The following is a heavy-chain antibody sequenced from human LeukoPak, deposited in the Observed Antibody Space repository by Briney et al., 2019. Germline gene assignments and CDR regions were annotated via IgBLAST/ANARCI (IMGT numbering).Heavy chain of an antibody. CDR3: TSHLNQIAVFIDY. Sequence: PGGSLRLSCAASGFTFSSYAMSWVRQAPGKGLEWVSAISGSGGSTYYADSVKDRFTISRDNSKNTLYLQMNSLKTEDTAVYYCTSHLNQIAVFIDYWGQGTLVTVSS. J-gene: IGHJ4*02. D-gene: IGHD6-19*01. CDR1: GFTFSSYA. V-gene: IGHV3-23*01. CDR2: ISGSGGST.